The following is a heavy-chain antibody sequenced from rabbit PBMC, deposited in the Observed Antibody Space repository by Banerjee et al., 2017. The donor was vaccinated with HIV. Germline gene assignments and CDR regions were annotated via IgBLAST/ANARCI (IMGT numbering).Heavy chain of an antibody. D-gene: IGHD4-1*01. Sequence: QEQLEESGGDLVKPGASLTLTCTASGFSFSSSYYMCWVRQAPGKGLEWIACIYAGSSGSTYYASWAKGRFTISKTSSTTVSLQMNSLTAADTATYFCARSDNSDWLYAFNLWGPGTLVTVS. V-gene: IGHV1S45*01. CDR2: IYAGSSGST. CDR3: ARSDNSDWLYAFNL. J-gene: IGHJ4*01. CDR1: GFSFSSSYY.